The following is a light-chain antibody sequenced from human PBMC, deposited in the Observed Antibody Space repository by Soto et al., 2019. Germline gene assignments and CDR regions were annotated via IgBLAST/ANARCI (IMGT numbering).Light chain of an antibody. Sequence: DIQMTQSPSSLSASVGDRVTITCQASQDINKNLIWYQQKPGKAPKLLIYDASDLETGVPSRFSGRGSGTHFTFTISSLQTEDIGTYYCQQYDILPITFGRGTRLEIK. CDR1: QDINKN. CDR3: QQYDILPIT. V-gene: IGKV1-33*01. J-gene: IGKJ5*01. CDR2: DAS.